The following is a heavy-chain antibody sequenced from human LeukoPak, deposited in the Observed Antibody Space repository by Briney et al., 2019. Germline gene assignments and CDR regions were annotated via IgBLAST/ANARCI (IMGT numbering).Heavy chain of an antibody. CDR3: TRVEETATTAAIIRKYSYYYYYMDV. V-gene: IGHV3-21*01. Sequence: PGGSLRLSCAASGFTFSSYSTNWVRQAPGKGLEWVSSISSSSSYIYYADSVKGRFTISRDNAKNSLYLQMSSLRAEDTAVYYCTRVEETATTAAIIRKYSYYYYYMDVWGKGNTVTVS. J-gene: IGHJ6*03. D-gene: IGHD4-11*01. CDR2: ISSSSSYI. CDR1: GFTFSSYS.